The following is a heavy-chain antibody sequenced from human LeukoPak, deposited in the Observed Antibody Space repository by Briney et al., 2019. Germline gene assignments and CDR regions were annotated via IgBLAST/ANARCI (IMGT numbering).Heavy chain of an antibody. J-gene: IGHJ4*02. CDR2: IYYSGST. CDR3: ARWGDGYIDY. CDR1: GGSISSYY. Sequence: SETLSLTCTVSGGSISSYYWSWIRQPPGKGLEWIGYIYYSGSTNYNPSLKSRVTISVDTSKNQFSLKLSPVTAADTAVYYCARWGDGYIDYWGQGTLVTVSS. V-gene: IGHV4-59*01. D-gene: IGHD5-18*01.